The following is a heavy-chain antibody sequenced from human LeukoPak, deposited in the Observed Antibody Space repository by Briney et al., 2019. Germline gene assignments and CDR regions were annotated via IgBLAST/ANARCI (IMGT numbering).Heavy chain of an antibody. D-gene: IGHD3-22*01. CDR3: AKSWRSYDTSNYYASDL. CDR1: GFTFSTYA. V-gene: IGHV3-23*01. CDR2: TGRHT. J-gene: IGHJ3*01. Sequence: AGGSLRLSCAASGFTFSTYAMSWVRQAPGKGLEWVSSTGRHTNYADSVEGRFTITRDNSKSTLYIQMGSLRAEDTAIYYCAKSWRSYDTSNYYASDLWGQGTMVTVSS.